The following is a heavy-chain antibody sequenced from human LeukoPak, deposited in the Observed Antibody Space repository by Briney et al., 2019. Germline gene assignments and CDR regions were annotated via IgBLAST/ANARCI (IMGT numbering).Heavy chain of an antibody. CDR2: INHSGST. CDR1: GGSFSGYY. D-gene: IGHD3-22*01. V-gene: IGHV4-34*01. CDR3: ARGRPRQTYYYDGSGYYYH. Sequence: PSETLSLTCAVYGGSFSGYYWSWIRQPPGKGLEWIGEINHSGSTNYNPSLKSRVTISVDTSKNQFSLKLSSVTAADTAVYYCARGRPRQTYYYDGSGYYYHWGQGTLVTVSS. J-gene: IGHJ4*02.